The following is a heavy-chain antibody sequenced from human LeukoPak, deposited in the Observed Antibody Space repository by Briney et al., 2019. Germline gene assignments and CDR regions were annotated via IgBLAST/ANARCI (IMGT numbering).Heavy chain of an antibody. D-gene: IGHD2-2*01. CDR3: ASRVVPAASPYAFDI. J-gene: IGHJ3*02. V-gene: IGHV1-69*05. Sequence: SVTVSCKASGYTFTGYYMHWVRQAPGQGLEWMGGIIPIFGTANYAQKFQGRVTITTDESTSTAYMELSSLRSEDTAVYYCASRVVPAASPYAFDIWGQGTMVTVSS. CDR1: GYTFTGYY. CDR2: IIPIFGTA.